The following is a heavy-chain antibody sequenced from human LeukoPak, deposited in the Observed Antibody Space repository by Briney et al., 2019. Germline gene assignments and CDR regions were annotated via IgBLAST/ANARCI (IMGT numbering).Heavy chain of an antibody. CDR1: GCMFSSNW. Sequence: GGSLRLSCAASGCMFSSNWMSWVRLAPGKGLEWVANIKEDGTETYYVDSVKGRFTISRDNATNSLYLQMNSLRVEDTAVYYCAKAGRSLQTYWGQGTLVTVSS. D-gene: IGHD5-24*01. CDR2: IKEDGTET. CDR3: AKAGRSLQTY. V-gene: IGHV3-7*03. J-gene: IGHJ4*02.